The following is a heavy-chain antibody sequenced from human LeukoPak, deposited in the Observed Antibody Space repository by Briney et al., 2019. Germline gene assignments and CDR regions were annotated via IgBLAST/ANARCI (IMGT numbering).Heavy chain of an antibody. V-gene: IGHV3-64*04. Sequence: GGSLRLSCSGSGFTFSSYAMHWVRQAPGKGLDYVSAISSNGGSTYYADSVRGRFTISRDNSKNTLYLQMNSLRAEDTAVYYCARDRSYGGNGGWFDPWGQGTQVTVSS. J-gene: IGHJ5*02. CDR1: GFTFSSYA. CDR3: ARDRSYGGNGGWFDP. D-gene: IGHD4-23*01. CDR2: ISSNGGST.